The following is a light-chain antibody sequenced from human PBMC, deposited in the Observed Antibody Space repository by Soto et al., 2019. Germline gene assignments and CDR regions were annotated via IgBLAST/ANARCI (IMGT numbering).Light chain of an antibody. J-gene: IGKJ2*01. Sequence: EVVLTQSPGTLSLSPGERATLSSRASQSVSSSYLAWYQHKPGQAPRLLIYGASNRAPGIPDRFSGSRSGTDFTLTISRLEPEDFAVYYCQHYGCSSYTFGQGTTLEIK. CDR3: QHYGCSSYT. CDR2: GAS. V-gene: IGKV3-20*01. CDR1: QSVSSSY.